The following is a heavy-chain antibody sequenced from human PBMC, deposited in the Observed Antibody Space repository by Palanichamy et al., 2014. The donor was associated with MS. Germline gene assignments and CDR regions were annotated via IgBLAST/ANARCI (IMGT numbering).Heavy chain of an antibody. V-gene: IGHV4-38-2*02. CDR3: ARLLRYCTSTCCYGSYYFDY. J-gene: IGHJ4*02. D-gene: IGHD2-2*01. Sequence: QVQLQESGPGLVKPSETLSLTCSVSGHSIKTGYYWGWIRQPPGKGLEWIGSLYHTGSTYYNPSLKSRVTISVDTSKNHFSLNLSSVTAADTAVYYCARLLRYCTSTCCYGSYYFDYWGRGTLVTVSS. CDR1: GHSIKTGYY. CDR2: LYHTGST.